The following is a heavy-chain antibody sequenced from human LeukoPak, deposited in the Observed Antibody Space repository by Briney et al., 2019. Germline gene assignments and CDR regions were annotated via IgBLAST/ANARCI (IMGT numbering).Heavy chain of an antibody. CDR3: ARGAVYDILTGYYTPRLDC. V-gene: IGHV4-4*02. J-gene: IGHJ4*02. CDR1: GGSISSSNW. CDR2: IYHSGST. D-gene: IGHD3-9*01. Sequence: SETLSLTCAVSGGSISSSNWWSWVRQPPGKGLEWIGEIYHSGSTNYNPSLKSRVTISVDTSKNQFSLKLSSVTAADTAVYYCARGAVYDILTGYYTPRLDCWGQGTLVTVSS.